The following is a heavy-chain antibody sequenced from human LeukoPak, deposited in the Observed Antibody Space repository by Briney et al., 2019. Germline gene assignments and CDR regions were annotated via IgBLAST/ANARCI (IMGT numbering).Heavy chain of an antibody. J-gene: IGHJ4*02. CDR3: AEGSYCSGGSCYSIAYFDY. V-gene: IGHV3-9*01. CDR2: ISWNSGSI. Sequence: PGRSLRLSCAASGFTFDDYAMHWVRQAPGKGLEWVSGISWNSGSIGYADSVKGRFTISRDNAKNSLYLQMNSLRAEDTALYYCAEGSYCSGGSCYSIAYFDYWGQGTLVTVSS. CDR1: GFTFDDYA. D-gene: IGHD2-15*01.